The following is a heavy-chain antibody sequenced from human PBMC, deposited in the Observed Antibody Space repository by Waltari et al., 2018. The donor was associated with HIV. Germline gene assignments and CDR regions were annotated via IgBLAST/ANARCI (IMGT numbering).Heavy chain of an antibody. Sequence: EVQLVESGGGLVQPGGSLRLSCAASGFTFSRYSMNWVRQAPGKGLEWVSYISSSSSTIYYADSVKGRFTISRDNAKNSLYLQMNSLRAEDTAVYYCAAADLYNWFDPWGQGTLVTVSS. J-gene: IGHJ5*02. D-gene: IGHD6-13*01. V-gene: IGHV3-48*01. CDR1: GFTFSRYS. CDR3: AAADLYNWFDP. CDR2: ISSSSSTI.